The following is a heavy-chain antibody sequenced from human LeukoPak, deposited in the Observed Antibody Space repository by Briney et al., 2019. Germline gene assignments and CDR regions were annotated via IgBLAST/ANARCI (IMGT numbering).Heavy chain of an antibody. Sequence: GGSLRLSCAASGFSFNTYWMNWVRQAPGEGLEWVANIKQDGNEKYYVDSVTGRFTTSRDNAKNSLSLQMNSLRAEDTAVYYCARSLHDYGDYWGQGTLVTVSS. CDR1: GFSFNTYW. V-gene: IGHV3-7*01. CDR3: ARSLHDYGDY. CDR2: IKQDGNEK. J-gene: IGHJ4*02.